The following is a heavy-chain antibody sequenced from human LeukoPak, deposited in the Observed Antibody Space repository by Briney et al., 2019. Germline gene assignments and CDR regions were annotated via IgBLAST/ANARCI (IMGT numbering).Heavy chain of an antibody. D-gene: IGHD6-13*01. V-gene: IGHV4-4*02. CDR3: ARDQSVRSWYFDS. J-gene: IGHJ4*02. CDR1: GDSISSSHW. CDR2: IHHSGNT. Sequence: PSGTLSLTCAVSGDSISSSHWWTWIRQPPGKGLEWIGEIHHSGNTDYNPSLKSRVTISLDKSKNEFSLQMRSVTAADTVFYYCARDQSVRSWYFDSWGQGALVTVSS.